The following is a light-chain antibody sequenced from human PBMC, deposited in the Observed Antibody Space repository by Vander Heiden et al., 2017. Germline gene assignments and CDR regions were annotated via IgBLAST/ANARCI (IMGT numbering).Light chain of an antibody. CDR3: QQYDNPLVT. J-gene: IGKJ3*01. Sequence: DIQMTQSPSSLSASAGDRVTITCQASQDISNYLNWYQQKPEKAPKLLIYDASNLETGVPSRFSGSGSGTDFTFTISSLQPENIATYYCQQYDNPLVTFGPGTKVDIK. CDR1: QDISNY. V-gene: IGKV1-33*01. CDR2: DAS.